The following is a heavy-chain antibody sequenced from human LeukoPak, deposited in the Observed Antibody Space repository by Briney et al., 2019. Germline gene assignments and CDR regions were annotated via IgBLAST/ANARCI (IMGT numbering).Heavy chain of an antibody. V-gene: IGHV3-9*01. CDR1: GFSFDDYA. D-gene: IGHD2-21*02. J-gene: IGHJ4*02. Sequence: GGSLRLSCAASGFSFDDYAIHWVRQAPGKGLEWVSRISWNSGSIDYADSVKGRFTVSRDNAKNSQYLQMNSLRVEDTALYYCARAQTYGDSRLLLDYWGQGTLVTVSS. CDR2: ISWNSGSI. CDR3: ARAQTYGDSRLLLDY.